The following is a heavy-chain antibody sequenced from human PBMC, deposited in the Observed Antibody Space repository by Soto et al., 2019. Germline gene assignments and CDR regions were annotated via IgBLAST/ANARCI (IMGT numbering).Heavy chain of an antibody. D-gene: IGHD5-12*01. Sequence: QVQLVESGGGVVQPGRSLRLSCAASGFTFSSYGMHWVRQAPGKGLEWVAVIWYDGSNKYYADSVKGRFTISRDNSKNTLYLQMNSLRAEDTAVYYCARWSGRWLPDYWGQGTLVTVSS. CDR2: IWYDGSNK. CDR3: ARWSGRWLPDY. V-gene: IGHV3-33*01. CDR1: GFTFSSYG. J-gene: IGHJ4*02.